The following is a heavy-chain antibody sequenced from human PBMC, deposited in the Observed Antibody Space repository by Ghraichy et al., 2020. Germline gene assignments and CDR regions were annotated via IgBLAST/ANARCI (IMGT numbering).Heavy chain of an antibody. J-gene: IGHJ6*02. D-gene: IGHD2-15*01. CDR1: GGSISSSY. V-gene: IGHV4-59*01. CDR3: ARLCTGGSCYSYGLDV. CDR2: VYYSGST. Sequence: SETLSLTCTVSGGSISSSYWSWIRQPPGKGLEWIGYVYYSGSTNYNPSLKSRVTISVDTSKKQFSLTLSSVTAADTAVYYCARLCTGGSCYSYGLDVWGQGTTVTVSS.